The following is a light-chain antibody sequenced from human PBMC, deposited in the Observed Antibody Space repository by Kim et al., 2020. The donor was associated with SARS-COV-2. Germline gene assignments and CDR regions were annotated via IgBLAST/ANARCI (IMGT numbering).Light chain of an antibody. J-gene: IGKJ2*03. CDR2: GSS. CDR3: QQSHTTPYS. Sequence: DIQMTQSPSSLSASVGDRVTITCRASQSISGYLNWYQHKPGKAPKVLIYGSSSLQSGVPSRFSGSGSGTDFTLTISGLQLEDFATYYCQQSHTTPYSFGQGTRLEI. CDR1: QSISGY. V-gene: IGKV1-39*01.